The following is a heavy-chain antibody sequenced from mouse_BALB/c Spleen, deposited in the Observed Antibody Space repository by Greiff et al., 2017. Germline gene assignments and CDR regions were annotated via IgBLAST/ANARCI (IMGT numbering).Heavy chain of an antibody. J-gene: IGHJ4*01. CDR3: ARGQAMDY. V-gene: IGHV5-12-2*01. CDR1: GFTFSSYT. CDR2: ISNGGGST. Sequence: EVKLMESGGGLVQPGGSLKLSCAASGFTFSSYTMSWVRQTPEKRLEWVAYISNGGGSTYYPDTVKGRFTISRDNARNILYLQMSSLRSEDTAMYYCARGQAMDYWGQGTSVTVSS.